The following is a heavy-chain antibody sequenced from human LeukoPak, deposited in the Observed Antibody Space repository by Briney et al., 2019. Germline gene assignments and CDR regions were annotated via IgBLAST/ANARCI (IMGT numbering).Heavy chain of an antibody. CDR1: GFSFSNFW. J-gene: IGHJ4*02. CDR2: IYPDGSET. Sequence: AGSLRLSCTVSGFSFSNFWMSWVRQAPGKGLEWVAHIYPDGSETQSEGSVKGRFTAYRDNAKNSLYLQMNSLRAEDTAIYYCARIWYFGDNNWRYFDYWGQGTLVTVSS. CDR3: ARIWYFGDNNWRYFDY. D-gene: IGHD1-20*01. V-gene: IGHV3-7*01.